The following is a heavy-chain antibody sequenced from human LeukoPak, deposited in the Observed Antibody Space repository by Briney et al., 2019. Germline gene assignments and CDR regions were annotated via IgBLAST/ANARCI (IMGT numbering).Heavy chain of an antibody. CDR1: GGSFSGYY. CDR2: INHSGST. D-gene: IGHD2-15*01. Sequence: PSETLSLTCAVYGGSFSGYYWSRIRQPPGKGLEWIGEINHSGSTNYNPSLKSRVTISVDTSKNQFSLKLSSVTAADTAVYYCARGYCSGGSCYSFDYWGQGTLVTVSS. J-gene: IGHJ4*02. CDR3: ARGYCSGGSCYSFDY. V-gene: IGHV4-34*01.